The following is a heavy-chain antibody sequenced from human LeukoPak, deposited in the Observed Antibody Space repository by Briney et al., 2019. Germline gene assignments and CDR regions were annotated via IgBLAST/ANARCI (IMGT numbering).Heavy chain of an antibody. Sequence: PSETLSLTCTVSGDSITPYYWSWIRQSPGGSLEYIGFISDTATTNYNPSLRGRVSISVDTSKSQFSLKLKSVAAADSAIYYCTRTFTGAHYYYIPVWGAGTTVTVSS. CDR2: ISDTATT. CDR1: GDSITPYY. V-gene: IGHV4-59*08. D-gene: IGHD7-27*01. CDR3: TRTFTGAHYYYIPV. J-gene: IGHJ6*03.